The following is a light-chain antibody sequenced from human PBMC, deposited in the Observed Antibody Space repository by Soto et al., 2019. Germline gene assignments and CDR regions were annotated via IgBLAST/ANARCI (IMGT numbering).Light chain of an antibody. J-gene: IGKJ4*01. CDR1: QDISIY. V-gene: IGKV1-33*01. Sequence: DIQMTQSPSSRSASVGDRVTITCQASQDISIYLNWYQQKPGKAPKILIYDASVLEAGVPSRFSGGGSGTHFTLTISSLQAEDVGTYYCQQFDNLPLTFGGGTKVEIK. CDR2: DAS. CDR3: QQFDNLPLT.